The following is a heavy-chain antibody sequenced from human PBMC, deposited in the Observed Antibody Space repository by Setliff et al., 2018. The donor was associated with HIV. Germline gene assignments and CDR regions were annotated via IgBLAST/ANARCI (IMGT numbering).Heavy chain of an antibody. CDR2: ISSRSDYI. Sequence: GGSLRLSCVASGFSFSTYSMNWVRQAPGKGLEWISYISSRSDYIYYADSVKGRFTISRDNAKDTLYLQMNSLRAEDTAVYYCARDLFPYYHDSRPYYPPAYWGQGTLVTVSS. CDR1: GFSFSTYS. J-gene: IGHJ4*02. V-gene: IGHV3-21*04. CDR3: ARDLFPYYHDSRPYYPPAY. D-gene: IGHD3-22*01.